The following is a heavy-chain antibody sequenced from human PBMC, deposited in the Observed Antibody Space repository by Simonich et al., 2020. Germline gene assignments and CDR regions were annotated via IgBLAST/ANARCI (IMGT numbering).Heavy chain of an antibody. CDR1: GGTFSSYA. CDR2: NIPILGVD. Sequence: HVQLVQSGAEVKKPGSSVKVSCKASGGTFSSYANSWARRAPGQGLAWMGGNIPILGVDNYAQKFQSRVTNTADKSTSTAYMELSSLRSEDTAVYYCARGGLADRRIVYYYYMDVWGKGTTVTVSS. CDR3: ARGGLADRRIVYYYYMDV. V-gene: IGHV1-69*09. D-gene: IGHD2-15*01. J-gene: IGHJ6*03.